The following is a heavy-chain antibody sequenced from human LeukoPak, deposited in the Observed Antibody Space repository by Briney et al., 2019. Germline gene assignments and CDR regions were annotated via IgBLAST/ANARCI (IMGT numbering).Heavy chain of an antibody. D-gene: IGHD1-14*01. CDR1: VGTFSSYS. J-gene: IGHJ4*02. CDR2: IIPIFGTA. V-gene: IGHV1-69*13. Sequence: SSVKVSCKPSVGTFSSYSISWVRQAPGQGLEWTGGIIPIFGTANYAQKFQGRVTITADESTSTAYMELSSLRSEDTAVYYCARGLPSTGLFDYWGQGTLVTVSS. CDR3: ARGLPSTGLFDY.